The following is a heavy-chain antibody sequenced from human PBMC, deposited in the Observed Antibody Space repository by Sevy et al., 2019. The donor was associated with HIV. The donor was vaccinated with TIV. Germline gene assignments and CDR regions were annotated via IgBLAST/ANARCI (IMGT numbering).Heavy chain of an antibody. J-gene: IGHJ4*02. CDR1: GFTLSSYW. D-gene: IGHD3-22*01. Sequence: GGSLRLSCAASGFTLSSYWMSWVRQAPGKGLEWVANIKQDGSEKYYVDSVKGRFTISRDNAKNSLYLQMNSLRVEGTAAYYCARARAYYYDNSGYSFDYWGQGTLVTVSS. V-gene: IGHV3-7*01. CDR2: IKQDGSEK. CDR3: ARARAYYYDNSGYSFDY.